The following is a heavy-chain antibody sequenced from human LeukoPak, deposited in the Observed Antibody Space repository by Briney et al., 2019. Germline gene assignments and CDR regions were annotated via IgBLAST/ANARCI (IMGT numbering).Heavy chain of an antibody. D-gene: IGHD6-13*01. CDR2: ISGSGGST. Sequence: PGGSLRLSRAASGFTFSSYAMSWVRQAPGKGLEWVPAISGSGGSTYYADSVKGRFTISRDNSKNTLYLQMNSLRAEDTAVYYCAKDGSSWYPGYFDYWGQGTLVTVSS. CDR1: GFTFSSYA. V-gene: IGHV3-23*01. CDR3: AKDGSSWYPGYFDY. J-gene: IGHJ4*02.